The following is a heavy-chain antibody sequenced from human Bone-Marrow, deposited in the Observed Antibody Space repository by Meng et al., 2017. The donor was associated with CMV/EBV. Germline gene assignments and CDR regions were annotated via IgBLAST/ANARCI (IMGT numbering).Heavy chain of an antibody. CDR2: IYYSGST. D-gene: IGHD4-17*01. J-gene: IGHJ6*02. V-gene: IGHV4-31*03. CDR3: ARGRLRRILTYYNGMDV. Sequence: SETLSLTCTVSGGSISSGGYYWSWIRQHPGKGLEWIGYIYYSGSTYYNPSLKSRVTISVDTSKNQFSLKLSSVTAADTAVYYCARGRLRRILTYYNGMDVWGQGTTVTVSS. CDR1: GGSISSGGYY.